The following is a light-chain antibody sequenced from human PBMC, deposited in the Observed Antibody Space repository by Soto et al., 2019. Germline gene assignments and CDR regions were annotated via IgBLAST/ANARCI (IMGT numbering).Light chain of an antibody. V-gene: IGKV1-39*01. CDR1: QSIGNY. J-gene: IGKJ4*01. CDR2: AAS. CDR3: QQSYRTPRT. Sequence: DIQMTQSPSSLSASVGDRVTITCRASQSIGNYLCWYQQKPGKAPNLLIYAASSLLGGVPSRLSGRRSETDFTLTISSLQPEDFATYYCQQSYRTPRTFGGGTKVDIK.